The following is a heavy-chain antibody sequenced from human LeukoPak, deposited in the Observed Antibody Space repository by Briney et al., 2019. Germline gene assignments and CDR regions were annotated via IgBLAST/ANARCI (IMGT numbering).Heavy chain of an antibody. V-gene: IGHV3-20*04. CDR3: ARGTAAGYYYYMDV. J-gene: IGHJ6*03. Sequence: GGSLRLSCAASGFTFTNYWMSWVRQAPGKGLEWVSGINWNGGSTGYADSVKGRFTISRDNAKNSLYLQMNSLRAEDTALYYCARGTAAGYYYYMDVWGKGTTVTVSS. CDR1: GFTFTNYW. D-gene: IGHD6-13*01. CDR2: INWNGGST.